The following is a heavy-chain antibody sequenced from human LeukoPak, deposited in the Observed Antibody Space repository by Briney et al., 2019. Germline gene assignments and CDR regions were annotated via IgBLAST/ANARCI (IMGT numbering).Heavy chain of an antibody. CDR1: GFTFSSYA. V-gene: IGHV3-30-3*01. J-gene: IGHJ6*01. D-gene: IGHD3-10*01. CDR2: ISYDGSNK. CDR3: AREGSGLHDYYFHGMDV. Sequence: GGSLRLSCAASGFTFSSYAMHWVRQAPGKGLEWVAVISYDGSNKYYADSVKGRFTISRDNSKNTLYLQMNSLRAEDTAVYYCAREGSGLHDYYFHGMDVWGQGTTVTVST.